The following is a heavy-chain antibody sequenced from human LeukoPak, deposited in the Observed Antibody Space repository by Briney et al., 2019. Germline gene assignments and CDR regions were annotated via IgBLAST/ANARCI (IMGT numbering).Heavy chain of an antibody. CDR3: ARHNTSRDGYSCQD. J-gene: IGHJ4*02. D-gene: IGHD5-24*01. CDR2: IYYSGST. CDR1: GGSISSSSYY. V-gene: IGHV4-39*01. Sequence: SETLSLTCTVSGGSISSSSYYWCWIRQPPGKGLEWIGSIYYSGSTYYNPSLKSRVTISVDTSKNQFSLKLSSVTAADTAVYYCARHNTSRDGYSCQDWGQGTLVTVSS.